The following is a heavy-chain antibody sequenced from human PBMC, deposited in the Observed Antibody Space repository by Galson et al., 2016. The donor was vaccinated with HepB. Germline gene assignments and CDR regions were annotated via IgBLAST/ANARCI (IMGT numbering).Heavy chain of an antibody. CDR3: ARVKMGGGYHRPYFSNGMDV. V-gene: IGHV3-21*01. D-gene: IGHD5-12*01. Sequence: SLRLSCATSGFTFSSSTMNWVRQAPGKGLEWVATISGSRTYTNYGDSVKGRFTISKDDAKNSLYLQMNGHRAEDTAVYFCARVKMGGGYHRPYFSNGMDVWGHGTKVTVSS. CDR1: GFTFSSST. J-gene: IGHJ6*02. CDR2: ISGSRTYT.